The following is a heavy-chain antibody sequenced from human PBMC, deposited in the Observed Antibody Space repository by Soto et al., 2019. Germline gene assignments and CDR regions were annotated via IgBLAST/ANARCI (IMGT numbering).Heavy chain of an antibody. V-gene: IGHV4-59*08. Sequence: SETLSLTCTVSGGSISSYYWSWIRQPPGKGLEWIGYIYYSGSTNYNPSLKSRVTISVDTSKNQFSLKLSSVTAADTAVYYRARRYGSAIDYWGQGTLVTVS. D-gene: IGHD1-26*01. CDR3: ARRYGSAIDY. CDR1: GGSISSYY. J-gene: IGHJ4*02. CDR2: IYYSGST.